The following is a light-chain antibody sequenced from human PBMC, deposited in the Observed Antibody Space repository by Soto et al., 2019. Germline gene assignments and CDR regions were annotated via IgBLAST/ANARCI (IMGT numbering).Light chain of an antibody. CDR2: EGS. V-gene: IGLV2-23*01. CDR1: SSDVGSYNL. Sequence: QSALTQPASVSGSPGQSITISCTGTSSDVGSYNLVSWYQQHPGKAPKLMIYEGSKRPSGVSNRFSGSKSGNTASLTISGLQVEDEADYYCCSYAGSSTSVVFGGGIKVTVL. J-gene: IGLJ3*02. CDR3: CSYAGSSTSVV.